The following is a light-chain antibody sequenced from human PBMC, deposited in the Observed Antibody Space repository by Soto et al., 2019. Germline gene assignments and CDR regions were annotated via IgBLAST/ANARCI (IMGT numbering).Light chain of an antibody. V-gene: IGKV1-9*01. CDR3: QQLKSYPRT. CDR1: QGISSY. Sequence: IQLTQSPSSLSASVGDRVTITCRASQGISSYLAWYQQKPGKAPNLLIYAASTLQSGVPSRFSGSGSGTDFTLTISSLQPEDFATYFCQQLKSYPRTFGQGTKVEIK. J-gene: IGKJ1*01. CDR2: AAS.